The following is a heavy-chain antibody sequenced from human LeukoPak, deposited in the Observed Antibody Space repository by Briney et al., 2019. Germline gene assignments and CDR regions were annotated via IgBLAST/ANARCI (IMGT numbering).Heavy chain of an antibody. CDR1: GGSISSYY. J-gene: IGHJ4*02. CDR3: ARDSGGWYGG. Sequence: SETPSLTCTVSGGSISSYYWSWIRQPPGKGLEWIGYIYYSGSTNYNPSLKSRVTISVDTSKNQFSLKLSSVTAADTAVYYCARDSGGWYGGWGQGTLVTVSS. D-gene: IGHD6-19*01. V-gene: IGHV4-59*12. CDR2: IYYSGST.